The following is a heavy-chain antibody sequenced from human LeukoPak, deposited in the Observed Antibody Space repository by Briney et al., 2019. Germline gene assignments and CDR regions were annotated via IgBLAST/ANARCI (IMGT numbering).Heavy chain of an antibody. J-gene: IGHJ3*02. Sequence: ASVKVSCKVSGYTLTDLSMHWVRQAPGKGLEWMGGFDPEDGETIYAQKFQGRVTITADKSTSTAYMELSSLRSEDTAVYYCARDCGVYDFWSGYYLFGSVGAFDIWGQGTMVTVSS. CDR1: GYTLTDLS. V-gene: IGHV1-24*01. D-gene: IGHD3-3*01. CDR2: FDPEDGET. CDR3: ARDCGVYDFWSGYYLFGSVGAFDI.